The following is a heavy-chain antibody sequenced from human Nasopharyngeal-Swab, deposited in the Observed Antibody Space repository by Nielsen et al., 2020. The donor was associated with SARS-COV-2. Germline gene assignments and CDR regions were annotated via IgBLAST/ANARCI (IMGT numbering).Heavy chain of an antibody. CDR3: ARDFDSWNDLDS. V-gene: IGHV3-43*01. CDR2: ISWDGGST. J-gene: IGHJ4*02. D-gene: IGHD1-20*01. Sequence: GESLKISCAASGFTFDDYTMHWVRQAPGKGLEWVSLISWDGGSTYYADSVKGRFTISRDNAKDSLYLQMNSLRAEDTAIYYCARDFDSWNDLDSWGQGTLVSVSS. CDR1: GFTFDDYT.